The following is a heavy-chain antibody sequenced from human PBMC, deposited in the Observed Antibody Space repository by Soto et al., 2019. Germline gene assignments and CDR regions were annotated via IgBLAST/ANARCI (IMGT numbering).Heavy chain of an antibody. CDR2: ISSSSSYI. Sequence: EVQLVESGGGLVKPGGSLRLSCAASGFTFSSYSMNWVRQAPGKGLEWVSSISSSSSYIYYADSVKCRFTISRDNAKNSLYLQMNSLRAEDTAVYYCARDLKTTTARGGPYYFDYWGQGTLVTVSS. D-gene: IGHD4-17*01. J-gene: IGHJ4*02. CDR1: GFTFSSYS. V-gene: IGHV3-21*01. CDR3: ARDLKTTTARGGPYYFDY.